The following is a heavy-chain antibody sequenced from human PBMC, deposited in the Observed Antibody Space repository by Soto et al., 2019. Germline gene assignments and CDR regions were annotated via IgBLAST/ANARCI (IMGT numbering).Heavy chain of an antibody. CDR1: GYTFTSYG. J-gene: IGHJ6*02. CDR2: ISAYNGNT. V-gene: IGHV1-18*01. Sequence: QVQLVQSGAEVKKPGASVKVSCKASGYTFTSYGISWVRQAPGQGLEWMGWISAYNGNTNYAQKLQGRVTMTTDTSTSTAYMELRSLRADDTAVYYCASHYDSRGYYPYYYYGMDVWGQGTTVTVSS. D-gene: IGHD3-22*01. CDR3: ASHYDSRGYYPYYYYGMDV.